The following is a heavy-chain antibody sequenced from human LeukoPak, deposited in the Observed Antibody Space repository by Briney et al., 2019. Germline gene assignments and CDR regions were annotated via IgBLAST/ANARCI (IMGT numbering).Heavy chain of an antibody. CDR1: GGTFSSYA. J-gene: IGHJ4*02. D-gene: IGHD3-9*01. Sequence: SVKVSCEASGGTFSSYAISWVRQAPGQGLEWMGGIIPIFGTANYAQKFQGRVTITADESTSTAYMELSSLRSEDTAVYYCARSRGNDILTGYPAADYWGQGTLVTVSS. CDR2: IIPIFGTA. CDR3: ARSRGNDILTGYPAADY. V-gene: IGHV1-69*01.